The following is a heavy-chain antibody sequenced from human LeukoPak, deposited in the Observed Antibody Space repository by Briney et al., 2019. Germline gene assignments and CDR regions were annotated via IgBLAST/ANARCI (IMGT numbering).Heavy chain of an antibody. J-gene: IGHJ6*03. Sequence: GGSLRLSCAASGFTFSYYSMNWVRQAPGRGLEWVSCISSSSSLIFYSASVRGRFTISRGNAKNLLYLHMNSLRVEDTAVYYCAKVDRGDYSSSPVPYYNYYMNVWGKGTTVTVSS. D-gene: IGHD6-13*01. CDR2: ISSSSSLI. V-gene: IGHV3-21*01. CDR1: GFTFSYYS. CDR3: AKVDRGDYSSSPVPYYNYYMNV.